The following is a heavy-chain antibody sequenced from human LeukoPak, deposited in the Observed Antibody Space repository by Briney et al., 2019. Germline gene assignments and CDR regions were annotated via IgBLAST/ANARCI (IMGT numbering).Heavy chain of an antibody. Sequence: PGGSLRLSCVVSGFTVINNYMSWVRQAPGKGLEWVSVIYSGDNTYYADSVKGRFTITRDNSKNTLYLQMNSLRSEDTAVYYCAREASGSFFADWGQATLVTVSS. J-gene: IGHJ4*02. V-gene: IGHV3-53*01. CDR1: GFTVINNY. D-gene: IGHD1-26*01. CDR2: IYSGDNT. CDR3: AREASGSFFAD.